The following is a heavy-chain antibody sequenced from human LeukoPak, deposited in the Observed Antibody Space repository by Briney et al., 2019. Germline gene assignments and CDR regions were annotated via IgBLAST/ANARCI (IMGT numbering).Heavy chain of an antibody. V-gene: IGHV5-51*01. D-gene: IGHD1-26*01. CDR1: GYSFTSYW. CDR3: AAYGSYPGSAFDI. CDR2: IYPGDSDT. J-gene: IGHJ3*02. Sequence: TPGESLKISCKGSGYSFTSYWIGWVRQMPGQGLEWMGIIYPGDSDTRYSPSFQGQVTISADKSISTAYLQWSSLKASDTAMYYCAAYGSYPGSAFDIWGQGTMVTVSS.